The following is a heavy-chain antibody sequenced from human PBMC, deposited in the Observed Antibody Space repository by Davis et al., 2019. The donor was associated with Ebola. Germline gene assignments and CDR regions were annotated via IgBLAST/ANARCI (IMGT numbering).Heavy chain of an antibody. J-gene: IGHJ6*02. D-gene: IGHD2-2*01. CDR2: IWYDGSNK. V-gene: IGHV3-33*01. CDR1: GFTFSSYG. CDR3: RVVPAASIYYYYGMDV. Sequence: GESLKISCAASGFTFSSYGMHWVRQAPGKGLEWVAVIWYDGSNKYYADSVKGRFTISRDNSKNTLYLQMNSLRAEDTAVYYCRVVPAASIYYYYGMDVWGQGTTVTVSS.